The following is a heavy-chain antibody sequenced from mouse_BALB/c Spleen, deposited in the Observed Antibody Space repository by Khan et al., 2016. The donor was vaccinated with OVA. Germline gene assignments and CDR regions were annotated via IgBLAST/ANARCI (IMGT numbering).Heavy chain of an antibody. CDR2: IWSGGST. CDR3: ARNYDYDEGLAY. CDR1: GFSLTSYG. V-gene: IGHV2-2*02. Sequence: VQLKESGPGLVQPSQSLSITCTVSGFSLTSYGIHWVRQSPGKGLEWLGVIWSGGSTDYSAAFISRLSISKDNSKSQVFFKMNSLQANDTARYYCARNYDYDEGLAYWGQGTLVTVSA. D-gene: IGHD2-4*01. J-gene: IGHJ3*01.